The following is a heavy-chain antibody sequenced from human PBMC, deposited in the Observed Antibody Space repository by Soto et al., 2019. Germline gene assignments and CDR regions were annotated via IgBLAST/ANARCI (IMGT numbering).Heavy chain of an antibody. CDR2: IWYDGSNK. D-gene: IGHD2-15*01. J-gene: IGHJ6*02. CDR3: ARGVGYYYYGMDV. Sequence: PGGSLRLSCAASGFTFISYGMHWVSQAPGKGLEWVAVIWYDGSNKYYADSVKGRFTISRDNSKNTLYLQMNSLRAEDTAVYYCARGVGYYYYGMDVWGQGTTVTVSS. V-gene: IGHV3-33*01. CDR1: GFTFISYG.